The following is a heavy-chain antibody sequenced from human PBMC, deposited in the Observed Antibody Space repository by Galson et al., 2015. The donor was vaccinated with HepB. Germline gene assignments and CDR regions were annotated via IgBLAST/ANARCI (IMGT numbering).Heavy chain of an antibody. J-gene: IGHJ4*02. Sequence: SVKVSCKASGYTFTGYYMHWVRQAPGQGLEWMGRINPNSGGTNYAQKFQGRVTMTRDTSISTAYMELSRLRSDDTAVYYCAREEVVVVPAAPSPVDYWGQGTLVTVSS. CDR2: INPNSGGT. V-gene: IGHV1-2*06. CDR3: AREEVVVVPAAPSPVDY. CDR1: GYTFTGYY. D-gene: IGHD2-2*01.